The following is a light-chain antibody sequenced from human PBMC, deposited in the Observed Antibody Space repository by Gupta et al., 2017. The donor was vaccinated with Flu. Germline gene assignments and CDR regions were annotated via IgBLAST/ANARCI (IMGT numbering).Light chain of an antibody. CDR1: STISTW. CDR3: QQYNSNSIT. CDR2: KTS. J-gene: IGKJ3*01. V-gene: IGKV1-5*03. Sequence: DIQMTQSPSTLSASVGDRVTITCRASSTISTWLAWYQQKPGKAPKLVIYKTSGLESGVPSRFSASASGTEFTLTISSLQPDDFATYYCQQYNSNSITFGHGTKVDIK.